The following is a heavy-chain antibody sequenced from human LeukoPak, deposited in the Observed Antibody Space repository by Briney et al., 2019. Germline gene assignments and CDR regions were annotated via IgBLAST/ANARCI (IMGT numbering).Heavy chain of an antibody. J-gene: IGHJ5*02. CDR3: ARDLYRDSLPVSWFDP. D-gene: IGHD4-11*01. Sequence: ASVKVSCKASGGTFSSYAISWVRQAPGQGLEWMGWISAYNGNTNYAQKLQGRVTMTTDTSTSTAYMELRSLRSDDTAVYYCARDLYRDSLPVSWFDPWGQGTLVTVSS. CDR1: GGTFSSYA. V-gene: IGHV1-18*01. CDR2: ISAYNGNT.